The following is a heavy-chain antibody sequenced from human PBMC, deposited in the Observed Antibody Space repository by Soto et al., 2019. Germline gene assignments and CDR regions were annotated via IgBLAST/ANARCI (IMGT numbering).Heavy chain of an antibody. V-gene: IGHV5-51*01. Sequence: LGESLKISCKGSGYSFNTYWIGWVRQTPGKGLEWMGIVYPGDSDTRYSPSFQGQVTISADKSISTAYLQWSSLKASDTAMYYCGRPLYGSGSYYDYWGQGTLVTVSS. J-gene: IGHJ4*02. D-gene: IGHD3-10*01. CDR3: GRPLYGSGSYYDY. CDR1: GYSFNTYW. CDR2: VYPGDSDT.